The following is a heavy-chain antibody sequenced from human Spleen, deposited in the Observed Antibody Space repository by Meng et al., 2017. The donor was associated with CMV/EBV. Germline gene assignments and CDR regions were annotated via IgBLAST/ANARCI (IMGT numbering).Heavy chain of an antibody. D-gene: IGHD2/OR15-2a*01. J-gene: IGHJ6*02. CDR3: ASGGHTRTLDYYGLDV. Sequence: ASVKVSCKASGYTFTSYGISWVRRAPGQGLEWMGWISAYNHNTNYAQKLQDRVTMTTDTSTSTAYMELRSLRSDDTAVYYCASGGHTRTLDYYGLDVWGQGTTVTVSS. CDR2: ISAYNHNT. CDR1: GYTFTSYG. V-gene: IGHV1-18*01.